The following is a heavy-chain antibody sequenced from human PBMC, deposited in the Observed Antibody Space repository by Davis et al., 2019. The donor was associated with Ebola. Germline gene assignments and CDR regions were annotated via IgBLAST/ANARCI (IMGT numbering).Heavy chain of an antibody. J-gene: IGHJ4*02. D-gene: IGHD4-11*01. CDR3: ARMTTVIYFDY. V-gene: IGHV4-39*01. CDR2: LYYSGST. Sequence: WIRQSPGKGLEWIGSLYYSGSTYYNPSLKSRVTISVDTSKSQFSLKLSSVTAADTAVYYCARMTTVIYFDYWDQGTLVTVSS.